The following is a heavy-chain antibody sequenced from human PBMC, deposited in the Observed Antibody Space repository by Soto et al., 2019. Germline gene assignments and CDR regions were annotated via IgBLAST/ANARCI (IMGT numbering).Heavy chain of an antibody. CDR3: ARDRVAVAEDSYYYGMDV. Sequence: GGSLRLSCAASGVTFYSYGKHWVRQAPGKGLEWVAVIWYDGSNKQCADSVKGRFTISRDNSKNTLYLQMNSLRAEDTAVYYCARDRVAVAEDSYYYGMDVWGQGTTVTVSS. V-gene: IGHV3-33*01. J-gene: IGHJ6*02. CDR1: GVTFYSYG. D-gene: IGHD6-19*01. CDR2: IWYDGSNK.